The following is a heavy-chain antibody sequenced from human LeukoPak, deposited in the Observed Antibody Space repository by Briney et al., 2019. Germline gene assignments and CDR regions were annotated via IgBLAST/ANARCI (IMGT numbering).Heavy chain of an antibody. D-gene: IGHD6-19*01. CDR3: ATTLSGWSPPQTSYYSYYMDV. Sequence: GGSLRLSCAASGFTFSSYAMHWVRQAPGKGLVWVSRINSDGSSTSYADSVKGRFTISRDNAKNSLYLQMNSLRVEDTAVYYCATTLSGWSPPQTSYYSYYMDVWGKGTTVTISS. CDR2: INSDGSST. J-gene: IGHJ6*03. V-gene: IGHV3-74*01. CDR1: GFTFSSYA.